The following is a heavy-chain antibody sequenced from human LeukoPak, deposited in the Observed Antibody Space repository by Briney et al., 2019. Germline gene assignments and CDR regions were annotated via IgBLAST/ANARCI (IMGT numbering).Heavy chain of an antibody. Sequence: GGSLRLSCAASGFTFSSYSMNWVRQAPGKGLEWVSSISSSSSYIYYADSVKGRFTISRDNAKNSLYLQMNSLKTEDTAVYYCTRVYDSSGYYDVAFDIWGQGTMVTVSS. J-gene: IGHJ3*02. CDR1: GFTFSSYS. V-gene: IGHV3-21*03. CDR3: TRVYDSSGYYDVAFDI. D-gene: IGHD3-22*01. CDR2: ISSSSSYI.